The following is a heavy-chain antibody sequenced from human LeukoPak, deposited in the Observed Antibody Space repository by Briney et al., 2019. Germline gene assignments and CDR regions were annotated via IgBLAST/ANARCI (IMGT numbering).Heavy chain of an antibody. V-gene: IGHV5-51*01. CDR3: ARRYYYDSSGSTPLFDY. CDR1: GYSFTSYW. D-gene: IGHD3-22*01. Sequence: GESLKIPCKGSGYSFTSYWIGWVRQLPGKGLEWMGIIYPGDSDTRYSPSFQGQVTISADKSISTAYLQWSSLKASDTAMYYCARRYYYDSSGSTPLFDYWGQGTLVTVSS. CDR2: IYPGDSDT. J-gene: IGHJ4*02.